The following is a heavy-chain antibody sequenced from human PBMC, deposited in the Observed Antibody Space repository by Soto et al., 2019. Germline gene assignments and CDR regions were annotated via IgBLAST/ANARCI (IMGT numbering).Heavy chain of an antibody. D-gene: IGHD6-19*01. CDR1: GGTFSSYA. V-gene: IGHV1-69*13. CDR3: AREYKAPNSSGGPDYFDY. Sequence: SVKVSGKASGGTFSSYAISWVRQAPGQGLEWMGGIIPIFGTANYAQKFQGRVTITADESTSTAYMELSSLRSEDTAVYYCAREYKAPNSSGGPDYFDYWGQGTLVTVSS. CDR2: IIPIFGTA. J-gene: IGHJ4*02.